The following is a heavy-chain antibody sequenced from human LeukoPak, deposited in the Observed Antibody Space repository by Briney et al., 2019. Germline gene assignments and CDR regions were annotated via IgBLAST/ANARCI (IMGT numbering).Heavy chain of an antibody. V-gene: IGHV4-39*07. Sequence: SETLSLTCTVSGGSISSSSYYWGWIRQPPGKGLEWIGSIYYSGSTYYNPSLKSRVTISVDTSKNQFSLKLSSVTAADTAVYYCARDGVSYFDYWGQGTLLTVSS. CDR3: ARDGVSYFDY. D-gene: IGHD2-21*01. CDR2: IYYSGST. CDR1: GGSISSSSYY. J-gene: IGHJ4*02.